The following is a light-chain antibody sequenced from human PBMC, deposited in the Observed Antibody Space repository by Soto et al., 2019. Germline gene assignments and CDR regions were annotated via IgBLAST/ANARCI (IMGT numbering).Light chain of an antibody. V-gene: IGKV3-15*01. CDR3: QQYNNWPFS. J-gene: IGKJ5*01. CDR2: DVS. Sequence: EIPMTQSPATVSVSPGERATLSCRAGQGVTTNFAWYQQKSGQSPRLLIYDVSIRATGVPARFSGAGSETDFTLTISGLQSEDSAVYFCQQYNNWPFSFGQGTRREIK. CDR1: QGVTTN.